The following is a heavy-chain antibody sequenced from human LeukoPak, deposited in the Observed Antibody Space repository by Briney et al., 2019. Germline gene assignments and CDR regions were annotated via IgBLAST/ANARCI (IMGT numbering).Heavy chain of an antibody. CDR2: IYPSDSDT. J-gene: IGHJ4*02. CDR3: AKLGAYSSSWYGFCDY. V-gene: IGHV5-51*01. CDR1: GYSFTTYW. D-gene: IGHD6-13*01. Sequence: HGESVKISCKSSGYSFTTYWIGCVRQMPGKGLEWMGIIYPSDSDTRYSPSFQGQVTISADKSISTAYLQWSSLKASDTAMYYCAKLGAYSSSWYGFCDYWGQRTLVTVSS.